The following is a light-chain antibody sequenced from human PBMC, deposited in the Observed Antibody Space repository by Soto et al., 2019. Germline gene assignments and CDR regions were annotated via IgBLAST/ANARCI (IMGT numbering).Light chain of an antibody. CDR3: QSYDSSLSGSV. CDR1: SSNIGARYD. CDR2: GNT. Sequence: QSVLTQPPSVSGAPGQRVTISCTGSSSNIGARYDVHWYQQPPGTAPKLLIYGNTNRPSGVPDRFSGSKSGTSASLAITGLQAEDEADYYCQSYDSSLSGSVFGGGTKLTVL. J-gene: IGLJ2*01. V-gene: IGLV1-40*01.